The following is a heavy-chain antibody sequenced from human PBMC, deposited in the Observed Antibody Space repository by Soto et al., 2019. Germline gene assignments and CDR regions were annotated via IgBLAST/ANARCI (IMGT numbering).Heavy chain of an antibody. V-gene: IGHV2-5*01. Sequence: SGEELVNTTQTLTLTCTFSGVSLSTSGVGVGWGRQPPGKALEWLALIYWNDDKRYSPSLKTRLTITKDTSKNQVVLTMTNMDPVDTATYYCAPSGYITMVRGVIRGNWLEPWGKRTM. J-gene: IGHJ5*02. D-gene: IGHD3-10*01. CDR1: GVSLSTSGVG. CDR3: APSGYITMVRGVIRGNWLEP. CDR2: IYWNDDK.